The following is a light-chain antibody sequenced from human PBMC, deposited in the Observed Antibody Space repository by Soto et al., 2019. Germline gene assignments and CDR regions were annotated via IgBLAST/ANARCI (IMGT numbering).Light chain of an antibody. CDR2: DAS. V-gene: IGKV1-5*01. Sequence: DIPMTQSPSTVSASVGDGVTITCRASQSIRTWLAWYQQKPGKAPKLLIYDASNLESGVSSGFSCSGSGTEFTLTISSLQPDDFATYCCLQYNSYPYTFGQGTKLEIK. CDR3: LQYNSYPYT. J-gene: IGKJ2*01. CDR1: QSIRTW.